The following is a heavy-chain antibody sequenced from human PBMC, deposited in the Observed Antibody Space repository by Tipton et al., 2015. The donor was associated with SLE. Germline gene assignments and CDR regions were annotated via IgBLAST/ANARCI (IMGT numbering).Heavy chain of an antibody. CDR3: ARSPNKDCTGGVCFHGLDV. J-gene: IGHJ6*02. D-gene: IGHD2-8*02. V-gene: IGHV4-61*02. CDR1: GGSISSGGHY. CDR2: IHASGSSGST. Sequence: TLSLTCTVSGGSISSGGHYWSWIRQPAGKGLEWIGRIHASGSSGSTEYNPSLKSRVSMSLDTSKNQFSLNLTSVTAADTAVFYCARSPNKDCTGGVCFHGLDVWGQGTTVTVSS.